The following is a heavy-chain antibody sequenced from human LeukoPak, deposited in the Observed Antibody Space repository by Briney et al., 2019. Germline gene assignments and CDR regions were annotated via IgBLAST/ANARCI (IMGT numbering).Heavy chain of an antibody. CDR3: ARETSDYSSSWYGYYFDY. D-gene: IGHD6-13*01. CDR1: GFSLSTSGMR. CDR2: IDWNDDK. Sequence: SGPTLVNPTQTLTLTCTFSGFSLSTSGMRVSWIRQPPGKALEWLARIDWNDDKFYSTSRKTRLTISKDTSKNQVVLTMTNMDPVDTATYFCARETSDYSSSWYGYYFDYWGQGTLVTVSS. J-gene: IGHJ4*02. V-gene: IGHV2-70*04.